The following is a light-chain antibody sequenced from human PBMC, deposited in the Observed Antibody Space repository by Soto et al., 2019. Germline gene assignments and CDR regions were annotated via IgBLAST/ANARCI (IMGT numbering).Light chain of an antibody. CDR1: QSVSSY. J-gene: IGKJ1*01. V-gene: IGKV3-11*01. CDR2: EAS. CDR3: QQRSDWPWT. Sequence: EIVLTQSPATLSLSPGKRATLSCRASQSVSSYLAWYQQKPGQAPRLLMYEASNRATGIPARFSGGGSGTDFTLTISSLEPEDFAVYYCQQRSDWPWTFGQGTKMEIK.